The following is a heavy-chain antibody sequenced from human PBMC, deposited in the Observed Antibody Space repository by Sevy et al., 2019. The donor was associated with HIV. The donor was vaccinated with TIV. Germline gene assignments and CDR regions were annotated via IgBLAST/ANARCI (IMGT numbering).Heavy chain of an antibody. Sequence: GGSLRLSCAAAGFTFSSYAMSWVRQAPGKGLEWVSSISGSGSFTYYADTVKGHFTISRDNSKNTQYLQITSLRAEHTAVYYCAKEGQGEYYDSSGSFDSWGQGTLVTVSS. D-gene: IGHD3-22*01. CDR2: ISGSGSFT. CDR1: GFTFSSYA. V-gene: IGHV3-23*01. J-gene: IGHJ4*02. CDR3: AKEGQGEYYDSSGSFDS.